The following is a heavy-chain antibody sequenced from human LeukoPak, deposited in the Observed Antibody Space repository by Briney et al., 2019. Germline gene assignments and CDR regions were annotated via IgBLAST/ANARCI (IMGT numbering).Heavy chain of an antibody. J-gene: IGHJ2*01. D-gene: IGHD6-13*01. CDR2: IYYSETA. V-gene: IGHV4-59*12. CDR1: GDSIRSYY. CDR3: ARVYYSSSYDYWYFDL. Sequence: SETLSLTCTVSGDSIRSYYWGWIRQPPGKGLEWIGYIYYSETANYNPSLKSRVTISVDTSKNQFSLKLTSVTAADTAVYYCARVYYSSSYDYWYFDLWGRGTLVTVSS.